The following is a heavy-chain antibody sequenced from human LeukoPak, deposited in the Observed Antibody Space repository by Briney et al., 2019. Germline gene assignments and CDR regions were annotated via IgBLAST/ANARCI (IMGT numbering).Heavy chain of an antibody. CDR1: GGSFSGYY. CDR3: ARPGIAATGAFDC. V-gene: IGHV4-34*01. Sequence: KSSETLSLTCAVYGGSFSGYYWSWIRQPPGKGLEWIGSIYYSGSTYYNPSLKSRVSISVDTSKNQFSLNLTSVTAADTAVYFCARPGIAATGAFDCWGQGTLVTVSS. D-gene: IGHD6-13*01. J-gene: IGHJ4*02. CDR2: IYYSGST.